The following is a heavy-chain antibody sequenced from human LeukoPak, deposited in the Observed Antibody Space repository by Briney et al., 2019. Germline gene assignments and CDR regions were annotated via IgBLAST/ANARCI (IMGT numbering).Heavy chain of an antibody. V-gene: IGHV3-23*01. CDR2: ISGSGGRT. J-gene: IGHJ4*02. D-gene: IGHD3-22*01. Sequence: GGSLRLSCAASGFTFNSYAMSWVRQAPGKGLEWVSGISGSGGRTDYADSVKGRFIISRDNSKNTLYLQMNSLRAEDTAVYYCAKSPNYYDSSGLDYWGQGTLVTVSS. CDR3: AKSPNYYDSSGLDY. CDR1: GFTFNSYA.